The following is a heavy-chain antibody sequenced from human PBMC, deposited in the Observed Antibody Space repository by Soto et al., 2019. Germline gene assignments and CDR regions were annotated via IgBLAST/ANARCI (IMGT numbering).Heavy chain of an antibody. D-gene: IGHD3-10*01. Sequence: QVQLVESGGGVVKPGRSLRLSCAASGFTFSSYGMHWVRQAPGKGLEWVAVTSYDGTNKHYADSVKGRFTISRDNSKNTLYLQMSSLRAEDTAVYYCASHVRDSWGQGTLVTVSS. J-gene: IGHJ4*02. V-gene: IGHV3-30*03. CDR3: ASHVRDS. CDR1: GFTFSSYG. CDR2: TSYDGTNK.